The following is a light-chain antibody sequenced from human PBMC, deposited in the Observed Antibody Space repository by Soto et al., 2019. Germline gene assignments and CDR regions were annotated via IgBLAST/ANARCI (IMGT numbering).Light chain of an antibody. CDR2: GVS. CDR1: QSVINN. Sequence: EILMTQSPATLSVSPGERATLSCRASQSVINNLAWYQQKPGQAPRLLIYGVSTRATGIPARFSGSGSGTEFTLTISSLQSEDFAVYYCQQCSNWPFTFGQGTKLEIK. V-gene: IGKV3-15*01. CDR3: QQCSNWPFT. J-gene: IGKJ2*01.